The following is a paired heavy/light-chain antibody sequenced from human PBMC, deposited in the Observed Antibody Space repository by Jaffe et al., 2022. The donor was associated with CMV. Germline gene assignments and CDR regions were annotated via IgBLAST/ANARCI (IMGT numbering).Heavy chain of an antibody. CDR1: GDSISSHY. J-gene: IGHJ4*02. V-gene: IGHV4-59*08. CDR2: IYYSGST. D-gene: IGHD6-13*01. Sequence: QVQLQESGPGLVKPLETLSLTCTVSGDSISSHYWSWIRQPPGRGLEWVGYIYYSGSTDYNPSLKSRVTISVDTSKNQFSLRLSSVTAADTAIYYCSRGYKSTWYGYFDYWGQGTLVTVSS. CDR3: SRGYKSTWYGYFDY.
Light chain of an antibody. CDR2: GAA. CDR1: QSTSSSY. J-gene: IGKJ2*01. CDR3: HRFGFSS. V-gene: IGKV3-20*01. Sequence: EFVLTQSPGTLSLSPGERATLSCRASQSTSSSYLTWYQQKPGQAPRLLIYGAASRAPGIPDRFSGSGSGTDFTLTISRLEPEDFAVYYCHRFGFSSFGQGTKLEIK.